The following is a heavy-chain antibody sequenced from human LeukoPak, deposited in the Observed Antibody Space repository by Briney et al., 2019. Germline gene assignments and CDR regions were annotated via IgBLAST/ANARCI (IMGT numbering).Heavy chain of an antibody. CDR3: PSDPYSGFWYFQH. CDR2: ISSSGSTI. CDR1: GFTFSTYE. J-gene: IGHJ1*01. V-gene: IGHV3-48*03. D-gene: IGHD6-6*01. Sequence: GGSLRLSCAASGFTFSTYEMNWVRQAPGKGLEWVSYISSSGSTIYYADSVKGRFTISRDNAKNSLYLQMNSLRAEDTAVYYCPSDPYSGFWYFQHWGQGTLVTVSS.